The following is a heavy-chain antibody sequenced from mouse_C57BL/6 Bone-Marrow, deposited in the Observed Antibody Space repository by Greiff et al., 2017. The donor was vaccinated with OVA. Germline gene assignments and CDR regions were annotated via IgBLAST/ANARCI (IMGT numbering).Heavy chain of an antibody. CDR3: AGFLYFYGSSYDAMDC. CDR1: GFTFTDYY. D-gene: IGHD1-1*01. V-gene: IGHV7-3*01. CDR2: IRNKANGNKT. Sequence: EVNLVESGGGLVQPGGSLSLSCAASGFTFTDYYMSWVRQPPGKALEWLGFIRNKANGNKTEYSASVKGRFTISRDNSHSILYLQMNALRAEDSATYYCAGFLYFYGSSYDAMDCWGQGTSVTVSS. J-gene: IGHJ4*01.